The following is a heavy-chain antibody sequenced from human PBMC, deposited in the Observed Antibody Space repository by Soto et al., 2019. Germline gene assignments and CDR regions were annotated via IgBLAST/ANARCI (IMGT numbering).Heavy chain of an antibody. J-gene: IGHJ4*02. D-gene: IGHD6-19*01. V-gene: IGHV1-3*05. CDR1: GYTFTGYA. Sequence: QVQLVQSGAEEKKPGASVKVSCKASGYTFTGYAMHWVRQAPGQRLEWMGWINAGNGNTKYSQKFQGRVTITRDTSASTAYMEVSSLRSEDTAVYYCARAVAVADDFDYWGQGTLVTVSS. CDR2: INAGNGNT. CDR3: ARAVAVADDFDY.